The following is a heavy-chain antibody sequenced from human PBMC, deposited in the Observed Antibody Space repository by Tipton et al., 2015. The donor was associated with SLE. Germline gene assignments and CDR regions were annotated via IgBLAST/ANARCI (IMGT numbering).Heavy chain of an antibody. CDR2: IYYSGST. CDR3: AREGGSSGWSYYFDY. J-gene: IGHJ4*02. Sequence: TLSLTCTVSGGSISSHYWSWIRQPPGKGLEWIGYIYYSGSTNYNPSLKSRVTISVDTSKNQFSLKLSSVTAADTAVYYCAREGGSSGWSYYFDYWGQGTLVTVSS. D-gene: IGHD6-19*01. V-gene: IGHV4-59*11. CDR1: GGSISSHY.